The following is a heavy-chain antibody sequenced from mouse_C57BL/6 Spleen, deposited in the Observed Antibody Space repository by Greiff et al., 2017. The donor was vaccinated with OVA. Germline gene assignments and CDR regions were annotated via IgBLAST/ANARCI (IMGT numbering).Heavy chain of an antibody. V-gene: IGHV1-53*01. CDR2: INPSNGGT. J-gene: IGHJ2*01. D-gene: IGHD1-1*01. CDR3: TRLLITTRIAAGGNY. CDR1: GYTFTSYW. Sequence: QVQLQQPGTELVKPGASVKLSCKASGYTFTSYWMHWVKQRPGQGLEWIGNINPSNGGTNYNEKFKSKATLTVDKSSSTAYMQLSSLTSADSAVYYCTRLLITTRIAAGGNYWGQGTTLTVSS.